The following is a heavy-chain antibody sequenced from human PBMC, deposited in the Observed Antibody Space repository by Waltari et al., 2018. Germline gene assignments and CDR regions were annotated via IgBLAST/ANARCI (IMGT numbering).Heavy chain of an antibody. CDR2: INHSGST. CDR3: ARGHKYYDFWSGYYGAFDI. D-gene: IGHD3-3*01. CDR1: GGSFSGYY. J-gene: IGHJ3*02. Sequence: QVQLQQWGAGLLKPSETLSLTCAVYGGSFSGYYCSWIRQPPGKGLEWIGEINHSGSTNYNPSLKSRVTISVDTSKNQFSLKLSSVTAADTAVYYCARGHKYYDFWSGYYGAFDIWGQGTMVTVSS. V-gene: IGHV4-34*01.